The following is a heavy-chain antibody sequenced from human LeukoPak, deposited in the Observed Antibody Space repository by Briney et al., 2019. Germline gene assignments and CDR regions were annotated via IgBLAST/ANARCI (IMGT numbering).Heavy chain of an antibody. D-gene: IGHD3-3*01. CDR3: ARDNGVVHGVYYLDV. V-gene: IGHV3-7*01. Sequence: PGGSLRHSCAASGFTFSNYWMTWVRQAPGKGLEWVADIKQDGSEKLYVNSVRRRFTISRGNAKMSLFLTMHSLRAEDTAVYYCARDNGVVHGVYYLDVWGKGTTGNV. CDR2: IKQDGSEK. J-gene: IGHJ6*03. CDR1: GFTFSNYW.